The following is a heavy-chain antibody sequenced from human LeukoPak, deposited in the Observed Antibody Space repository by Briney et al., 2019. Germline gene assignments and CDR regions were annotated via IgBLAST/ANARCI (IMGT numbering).Heavy chain of an antibody. CDR1: GFTFSSYA. CDR3: ARSEGSSWYGHFDY. D-gene: IGHD6-13*01. J-gene: IGHJ4*02. Sequence: PGGSLRLSCAASGFTFSSYAMSWVRQAPGKGLEWVSAISGSGGSTYYADSVKGRFTISRDNSKNTLYLQMNSLRAEDTAVYYCARSEGSSWYGHFDYWGQGTLVTVSS. V-gene: IGHV3-23*01. CDR2: ISGSGGST.